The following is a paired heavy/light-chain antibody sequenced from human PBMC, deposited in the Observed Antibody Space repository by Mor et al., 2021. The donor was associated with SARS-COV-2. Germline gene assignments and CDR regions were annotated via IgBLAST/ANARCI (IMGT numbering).Heavy chain of an antibody. Sequence: QLQLQESGSGLVKPSQTLSLTCAVSGGSISSGGYSWSWIRQPPGKGLEWIGYIYHSGSTYYNPSLKSRVTISVDRSKNQFSLKLSSVTAADTAVYYCAREVQTYYYDSSGSHRDWFDPWGQGTLVTVSS. V-gene: IGHV4-30-2*01. D-gene: IGHD3-22*01. CDR1: GGSISSGGYS. CDR2: IYHSGST. J-gene: IGHJ5*02. CDR3: AREVQTYYYDSSGSHRDWFDP.
Light chain of an antibody. V-gene: IGLV1-44*01. CDR3: AAWDDSLNGLL. J-gene: IGLJ2*01. Sequence: QSVLTQPPSASGTPGQRVTISCSGSSSNIGSNTVNWYQQLPGTAPKLLIYSNNQRPSGVPDRFSGSKSGTSASLAISGLQSEDEADYYCAAWDDSLNGLLFGGGTKLTVL. CDR1: SSNIGSNT. CDR2: SNN.